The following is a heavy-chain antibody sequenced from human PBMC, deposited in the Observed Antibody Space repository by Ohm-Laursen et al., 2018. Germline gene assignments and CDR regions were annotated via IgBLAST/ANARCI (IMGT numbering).Heavy chain of an antibody. CDR2: ISGSGGST. Sequence: SLRLSCAASGFTFDDYAMHWVRQAPGKGLEWVSTISGSGGSTYYADSVKGRFTISRDNSKNTLYLLMNSLRAEDTAVYYCARQDSGDYYFDYWGQGTLVTVSS. V-gene: IGHV3-23*01. J-gene: IGHJ4*02. CDR1: GFTFDDYA. CDR3: ARQDSGDYYFDY. D-gene: IGHD4-17*01.